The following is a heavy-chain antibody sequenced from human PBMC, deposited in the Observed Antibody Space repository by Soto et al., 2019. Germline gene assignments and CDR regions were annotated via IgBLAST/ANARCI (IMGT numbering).Heavy chain of an antibody. D-gene: IGHD3-10*01. CDR1: GGSVSSGSYY. CDR2: IYYSGST. J-gene: IGHJ4*02. V-gene: IGHV4-61*01. Sequence: TSETLSLTCTVSGGSVSSGSYYWSWIRQPPGKGLEWIGYIYYSGSTNYNPSLKSRVTISVDTSKNQFSLKLSSVTAADTAVYYCAREMEITMVRGVAKFFDYWGQGTLVTVSS. CDR3: AREMEITMVRGVAKFFDY.